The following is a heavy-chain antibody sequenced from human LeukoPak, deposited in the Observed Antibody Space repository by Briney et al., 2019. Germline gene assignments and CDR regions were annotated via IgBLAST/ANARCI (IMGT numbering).Heavy chain of an antibody. CDR1: GFTFSSYS. J-gene: IGHJ4*02. CDR2: ISSSSSYI. Sequence: GGSLRLSCSASGFTFSSYSMNWVRQAPGKGLEWVSSISSSSSYIYYADSVKGRFTISRDNAKNSLYLQMNSLRAEDTAVYYCWPLSSSWTDYWGQGTLVTVSS. V-gene: IGHV3-21*01. D-gene: IGHD6-6*01. CDR3: WPLSSSWTDY.